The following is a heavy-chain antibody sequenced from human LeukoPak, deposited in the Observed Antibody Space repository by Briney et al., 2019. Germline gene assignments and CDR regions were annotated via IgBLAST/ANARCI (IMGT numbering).Heavy chain of an antibody. CDR1: GGSISSGGSD. Sequence: SQTRSPTFTVSGGSISSGGSDWSWIRQHPGRGLEWFGFMYYSGSTYYNPSLQSRVTITVATSKNQFSLKLRPVTAVDPPVYYCARPFVSEDILTGYPINWFDPWGQGTLVTVSS. V-gene: IGHV4-31*03. J-gene: IGHJ5*02. CDR2: MYYSGST. D-gene: IGHD3-9*01. CDR3: ARPFVSEDILTGYPINWFDP.